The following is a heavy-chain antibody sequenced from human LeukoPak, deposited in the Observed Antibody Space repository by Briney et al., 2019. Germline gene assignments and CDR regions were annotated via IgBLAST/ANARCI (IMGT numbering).Heavy chain of an antibody. D-gene: IGHD3-3*01. CDR2: INPNSGGT. J-gene: IGHJ6*04. Sequence: PSVKVSCKASGYTFTVYYMHWVRQAPGQGLEWMGWINPNSGGTNYAQKFQGRVTMTRDTSISTAYMELSRLRSDDTAVYYCARIRLRFLEWAPGMDVWGKGTTVTVSS. V-gene: IGHV1-2*02. CDR3: ARIRLRFLEWAPGMDV. CDR1: GYTFTVYY.